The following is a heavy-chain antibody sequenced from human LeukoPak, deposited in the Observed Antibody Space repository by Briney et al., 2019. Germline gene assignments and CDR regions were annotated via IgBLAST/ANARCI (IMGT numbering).Heavy chain of an antibody. CDR3: AKDLGEFEGGFYLGS. J-gene: IGHJ4*02. V-gene: IGHV3-30*18. CDR2: ISYNRRNT. D-gene: IGHD2/OR15-2a*01. CDR1: GFTLNTYG. Sequence: QPGRSLRLSCAASGFTLNTYGMNWVRHSQGKGLEWVAFISYNRRNTPYGDFVKGRFPISGNNSKNTLYLQMNTLRPEDTAVYYCAKDLGEFEGGFYLGSGGQGPLVTVSS.